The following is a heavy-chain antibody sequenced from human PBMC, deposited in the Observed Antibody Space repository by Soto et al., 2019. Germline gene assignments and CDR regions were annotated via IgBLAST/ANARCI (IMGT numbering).Heavy chain of an antibody. V-gene: IGHV4-30-4*01. J-gene: IGHJ4*02. CDR1: GASVSSDYYY. CDR3: ARGPSGDKVDY. D-gene: IGHD1-26*01. Sequence: QVQLQESGPGLVEPSQTLSLTCTVSGASVSSDYYYWSWIRQPPGRGLEWIGHIYNSGSTYSNPSLKRRVTVSLDTSKNQFSLNLSSVTAADTAVYYCARGPSGDKVDYWGQGTLVTVSS. CDR2: IYNSGST.